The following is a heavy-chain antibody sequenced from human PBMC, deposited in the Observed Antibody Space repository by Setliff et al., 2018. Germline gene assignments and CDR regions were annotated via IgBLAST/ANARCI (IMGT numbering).Heavy chain of an antibody. CDR3: AKGRGSAWFRILDY. V-gene: IGHV3-7*03. CDR2: IKQDGGEK. CDR1: GFTFSSYW. Sequence: GGSLRLSCAASGFTFSSYWMSWVRQAPGKGLEWVANIKQDGGEKYYVGSVKGRFTISRDNANNLLYRHMSSLRAEDTAVYYCAKGRGSAWFRILDYWGQGTLVTVSS. D-gene: IGHD6-13*01. J-gene: IGHJ4*02.